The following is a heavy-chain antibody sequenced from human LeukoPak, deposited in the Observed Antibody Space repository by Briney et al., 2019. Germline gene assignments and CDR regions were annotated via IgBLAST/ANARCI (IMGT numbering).Heavy chain of an antibody. Sequence: MASETLSLTCAVYGGSFSGYYWGWFRQPPGKGLEWLGEINRGGNTNYNPSLKSRVTISVDTSRNQFSLKLSSVTAADTAVYYCASWDTATGLDWGQGTLVTVSS. D-gene: IGHD5-18*01. CDR1: GGSFSGYY. V-gene: IGHV4-34*01. CDR2: INRGGNT. J-gene: IGHJ4*02. CDR3: ASWDTATGLD.